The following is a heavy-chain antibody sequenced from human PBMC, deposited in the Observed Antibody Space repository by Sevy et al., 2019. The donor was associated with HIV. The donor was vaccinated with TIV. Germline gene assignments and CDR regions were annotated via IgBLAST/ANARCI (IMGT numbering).Heavy chain of an antibody. Sequence: GGSLRLSCAASGFTFTNFAMSWVRQAPGKGLEWVSTISRDGGTTYYADSVTGRFNISRGNSKNTLFVQMSSLRSDDTATYYCTKGKIGTFDSWGQGALVTVSS. CDR1: GFTFTNFA. CDR2: ISRDGGTT. J-gene: IGHJ4*02. V-gene: IGHV3-23*01. D-gene: IGHD1-26*01. CDR3: TKGKIGTFDS.